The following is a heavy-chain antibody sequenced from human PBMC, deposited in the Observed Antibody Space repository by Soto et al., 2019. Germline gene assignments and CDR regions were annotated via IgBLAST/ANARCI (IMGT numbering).Heavy chain of an antibody. Sequence: QVQLQESGPGLVKPSETLSLTCTVSGGSINFYYWSWIRQPAGKGPEWIGRIYTSGSANYNPSLKRRVTMAVSTSKNQLALRLRAFNPGDPGKYFCTKDRSQGSGRYFWVDPWGQGIPVPV. CDR1: GGSINFYY. V-gene: IGHV4-4*07. J-gene: IGHJ5*02. D-gene: IGHD1-26*01. CDR3: TKDRSQGSGRYFWVDP. CDR2: IYTSGSA.